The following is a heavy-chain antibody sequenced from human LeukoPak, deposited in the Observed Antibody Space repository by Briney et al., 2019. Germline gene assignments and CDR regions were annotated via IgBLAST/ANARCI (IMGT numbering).Heavy chain of an antibody. V-gene: IGHV3-72*01. CDR2: TRNKANSYAT. CDR3: ARVPVGATTDAFDI. Sequence: GGSLRLSCAASGFTFSDHYMDWVRQAPGKGLEWVGRTRNKANSYATEYAASVKGRFTISRDDSKNSLYLQMNSLKTEDTAVYYCARVPVGATTDAFDIWGQGTMVTVSS. D-gene: IGHD1-26*01. CDR1: GFTFSDHY. J-gene: IGHJ3*02.